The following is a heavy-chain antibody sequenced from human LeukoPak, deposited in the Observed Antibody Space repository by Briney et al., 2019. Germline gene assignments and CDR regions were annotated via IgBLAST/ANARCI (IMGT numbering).Heavy chain of an antibody. D-gene: IGHD3-10*01. Sequence: SETLSLTCTVSGGSISAYDWSWIRQSPGKGLEWIGNIYDSQISSYNPSLKSRVTISLDTSQNQLSLDLSSVTTADTAVYYCARHSLVFYGSGSYFLNSMDVWGQGTTVTVSS. CDR2: IYDSQIS. V-gene: IGHV4-59*08. CDR1: GGSISAYD. J-gene: IGHJ6*02. CDR3: ARHSLVFYGSGSYFLNSMDV.